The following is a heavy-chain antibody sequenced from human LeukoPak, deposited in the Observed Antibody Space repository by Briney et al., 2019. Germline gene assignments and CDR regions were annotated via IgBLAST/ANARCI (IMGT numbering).Heavy chain of an antibody. V-gene: IGHV3-21*01. J-gene: IGHJ6*03. CDR3: AKDGIWQYSSSWPDSSDLAYMDV. D-gene: IGHD6-13*01. CDR1: GFTFSSYS. Sequence: PGGSLRLSCAASGFTFSSYSMNWVRQAPGRGLEWVSSISSSSSYIYYADSVKGRFTISRDNAKNSLYLQMNSLRAEDTAVYYCAKDGIWQYSSSWPDSSDLAYMDVWGKGTTVTVSS. CDR2: ISSSSSYI.